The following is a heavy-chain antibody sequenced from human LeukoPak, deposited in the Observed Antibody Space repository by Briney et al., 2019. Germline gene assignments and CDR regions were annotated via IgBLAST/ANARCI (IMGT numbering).Heavy chain of an antibody. J-gene: IGHJ5*02. CDR2: IYYSGST. Sequence: TSETLSLTCTVSGGSISSSSYYWGWIRQPPGKGLEWIGSIYYSGSTYYNPSLKSRVTISVDTSKNQFSLKLSSVTAADTAVYYCARDRAHIVAGTAGFDPWGQGTLVTVSS. D-gene: IGHD6-19*01. CDR3: ARDRAHIVAGTAGFDP. CDR1: GGSISSSSYY. V-gene: IGHV4-39*07.